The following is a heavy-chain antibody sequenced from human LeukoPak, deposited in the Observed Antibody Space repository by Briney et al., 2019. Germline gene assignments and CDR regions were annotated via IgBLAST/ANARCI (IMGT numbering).Heavy chain of an antibody. CDR2: IYHSGST. V-gene: IGHV4-30-2*01. CDR3: AREGLRGGSFDY. J-gene: IGHJ4*02. D-gene: IGHD5-12*01. Sequence: SQTLSLTCAVSGGSISSGGYSWSWIRQPPGKGLEWIGYIYHSGSTYYNPSLKSRVTISVDRSKNQFSLKLSSVTAADTAVYYCAREGLRGGSFDYWGQGTLVTVSS. CDR1: GGSISSGGYS.